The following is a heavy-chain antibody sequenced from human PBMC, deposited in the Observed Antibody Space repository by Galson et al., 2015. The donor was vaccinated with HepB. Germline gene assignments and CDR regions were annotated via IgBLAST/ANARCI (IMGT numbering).Heavy chain of an antibody. CDR1: GGTFSSYA. CDR3: ASGYNYGYYYYYMDV. D-gene: IGHD5-18*01. V-gene: IGHV1-69*04. J-gene: IGHJ6*03. CDR2: IIPILGIA. Sequence: SVKVSCKASGGTFSSYAISWVRQAPGQGLEWMGRIIPILGIANYAQKFQGRVTITADKSTSTAYMELSSLRSEDTAVYYCASGYNYGYYYYYMDVWGKGTTVTVSS.